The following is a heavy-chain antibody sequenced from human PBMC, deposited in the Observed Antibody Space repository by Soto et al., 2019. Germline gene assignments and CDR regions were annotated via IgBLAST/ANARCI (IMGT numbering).Heavy chain of an antibody. V-gene: IGHV4-34*01. CDR2: IKDGGRT. J-gene: IGHJ4*02. Sequence: QVQLQQWGAGLLKPSETLSLNCAVNGGSLSGYYWSWIRQPPGKGLEWIGEIKDGGRTNYSTALKSRATISSDTSNNQFSLRLYSVTAADTGVYYCARGQEGVVATHWDQGTLVNVSS. D-gene: IGHD5-12*01. CDR1: GGSLSGYY. CDR3: ARGQEGVVATH.